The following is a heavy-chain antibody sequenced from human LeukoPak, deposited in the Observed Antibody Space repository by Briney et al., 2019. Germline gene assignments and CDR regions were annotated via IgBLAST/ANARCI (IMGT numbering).Heavy chain of an antibody. D-gene: IGHD6-25*01. CDR3: ARDGGSSGGED. CDR2: ISSSSSYI. CDR1: GFTFSSYS. J-gene: IGHJ4*02. Sequence: GGSLRLSCAASGFTFSSYSMNWVRQAPGKGLEWVSSISSSSSYIYYADSVKGRFTISRDNAKDSLYLQMNSLRAEDTAVYYCARDGGSSGGEDWGQGTLVTVSS. V-gene: IGHV3-21*01.